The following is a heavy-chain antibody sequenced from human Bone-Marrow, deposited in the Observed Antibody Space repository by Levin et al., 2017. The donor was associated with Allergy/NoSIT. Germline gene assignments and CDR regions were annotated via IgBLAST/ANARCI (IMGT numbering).Heavy chain of an antibody. CDR1: GLTFSGHW. V-gene: IGHV3-74*01. J-gene: IGHJ4*02. CDR3: ATVFDF. CDR2: IHGDGSAT. Sequence: GGSLRLSCEASGLTFSGHWIHWVRQAPGKGLVWVSGIHGDGSATYYADSVKGRFTISRDDAKNTVSLQMNNLRGEDTAVYYCATVFDFWGQGNLVTVSS.